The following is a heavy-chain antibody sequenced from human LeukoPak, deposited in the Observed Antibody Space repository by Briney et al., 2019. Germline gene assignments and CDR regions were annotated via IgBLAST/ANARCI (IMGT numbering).Heavy chain of an antibody. Sequence: SVKVSCKASGGTFSSYSISWVRQAPGQGLEWMGGIIPIFDTADYAQKFQGRVTITADESTSTAYMELSSLRPEDTAVFYCARISLGAIWGYYYGMDVWGQGTTVTVSS. CDR1: GGTFSSYS. D-gene: IGHD3-16*01. CDR2: IIPIFDTA. V-gene: IGHV1-69*13. J-gene: IGHJ6*02. CDR3: ARISLGAIWGYYYGMDV.